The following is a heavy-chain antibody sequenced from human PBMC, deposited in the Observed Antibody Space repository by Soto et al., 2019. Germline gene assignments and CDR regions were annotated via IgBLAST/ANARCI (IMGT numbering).Heavy chain of an antibody. V-gene: IGHV3-66*01. D-gene: IGHD5-12*01. Sequence: GESLKISCAASGFTVSSNYMSWVRQAPGKGLEWVSVIYSGGSTYYADSVKGRFTISRDNSKNTLYLQMNSLRAEDTAVYYCARDRYSGYDSLDYWGQGTLVTVSS. CDR3: ARDRYSGYDSLDY. CDR1: GFTVSSNY. J-gene: IGHJ4*02. CDR2: IYSGGST.